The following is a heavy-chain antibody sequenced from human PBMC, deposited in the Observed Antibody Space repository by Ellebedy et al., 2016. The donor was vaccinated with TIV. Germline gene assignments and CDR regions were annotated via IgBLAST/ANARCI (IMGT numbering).Heavy chain of an antibody. D-gene: IGHD2-2*01. V-gene: IGHV3-11*01. CDR1: GFTFSDYY. J-gene: IGHJ5*02. CDR3: ARDARFIDQQHNWFDP. CDR2: ISNSGSTI. Sequence: GGSLRLSCAASGFTFSDYYMIWIRQAPGKGLEWVSYISNSGSTIYYADSVTGRFTISRDNAKNSLSLLMNSLRAEDTAVYYSARDARFIDQQHNWFDPWGQGTLVTVSS.